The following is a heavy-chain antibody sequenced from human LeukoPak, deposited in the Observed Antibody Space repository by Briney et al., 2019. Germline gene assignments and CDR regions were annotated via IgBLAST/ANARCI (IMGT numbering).Heavy chain of an antibody. D-gene: IGHD3-22*01. J-gene: IGHJ4*02. CDR1: GGSFSGYY. Sequence: SETLSLTCAVYGGSFSGYYWSWIRQPPGKGLEWIGEINHSGSTNYNPSLKSRVTISVDTSKNQFSLKLSSVTAADTAVYYCARGRGRGYYDSSGYYYHLSYWGQGTLVTVSS. CDR3: ARGRGRGYYDSSGYYYHLSY. V-gene: IGHV4-34*01. CDR2: INHSGST.